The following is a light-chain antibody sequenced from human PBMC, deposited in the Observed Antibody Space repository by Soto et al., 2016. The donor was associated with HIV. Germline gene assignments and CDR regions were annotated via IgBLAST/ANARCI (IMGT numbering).Light chain of an antibody. Sequence: DIQMTQSPSSLSASVGDRVTITCRASQAISNDLGWYQQKPGKAPKRLIYAASSLQTGVPSRFSGTGSGTEFTLTITSLRPEDFATYYCLQHNSYPRTFGQGTRVEIK. CDR3: LQHNSYPRT. V-gene: IGKV1-17*01. J-gene: IGKJ1*01. CDR1: QAISND. CDR2: AAS.